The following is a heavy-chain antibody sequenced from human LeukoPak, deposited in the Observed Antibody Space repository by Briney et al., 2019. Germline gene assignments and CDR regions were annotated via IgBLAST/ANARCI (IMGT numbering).Heavy chain of an antibody. D-gene: IGHD6-19*01. Sequence: PGGSLRLSCAASGFTFSSYSMNWVRQAPGKGLEWVSSISSSSSYIYYADSVKGRFTISRDNSKNTLYLQMNSLRAEDTAVYYCAKDLEGIAVAGTGFNWFDPWGQGTLVTVSS. V-gene: IGHV3-21*01. CDR2: ISSSSSYI. J-gene: IGHJ5*02. CDR1: GFTFSSYS. CDR3: AKDLEGIAVAGTGFNWFDP.